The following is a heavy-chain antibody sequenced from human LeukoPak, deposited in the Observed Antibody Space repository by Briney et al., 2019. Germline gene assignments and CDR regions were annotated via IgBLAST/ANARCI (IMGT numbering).Heavy chain of an antibody. J-gene: IGHJ4*02. V-gene: IGHV4-61*02. CDR1: GGSISSGSYY. CDR3: ARGSGRIAAAGTLDY. CDR2: IYTSGST. Sequence: SETLSLTCTVSGGSISSGSYYWSWIRQPAGKGLEWIGRIYTSGSTNYNPSLKSRVTMSVDTSKNQFSLKLSSVTAADTAVYYCARGSGRIAAAGTLDYWGQGTLVTVSS. D-gene: IGHD6-13*01.